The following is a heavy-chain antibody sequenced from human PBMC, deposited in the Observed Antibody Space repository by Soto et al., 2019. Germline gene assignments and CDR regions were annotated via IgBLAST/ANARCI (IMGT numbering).Heavy chain of an antibody. Sequence: GGSLRLSCAASGFTFSSYAMSWVRQAPGKGLEWVSAISGSGGSTYYADSVKGRFTISRDNSKNTLYLQMNSLRAEDTAVYYCAKSPRVAATLTYYYYYMDVWGKGTTVTVSS. J-gene: IGHJ6*03. CDR2: ISGSGGST. CDR1: GFTFSSYA. CDR3: AKSPRVAATLTYYYYYMDV. V-gene: IGHV3-23*01. D-gene: IGHD2-15*01.